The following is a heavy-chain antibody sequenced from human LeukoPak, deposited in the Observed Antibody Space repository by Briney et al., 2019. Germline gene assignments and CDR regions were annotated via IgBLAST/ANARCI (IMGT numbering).Heavy chain of an antibody. V-gene: IGHV3-7*01. CDR2: IKQDGSEK. CDR1: GFTFSSYW. Sequence: GGSLRLSSAASGFTFSSYWMSWVRQAPGKGLEWVANIKQDGSEKYYVDSVKGRFTTSRDNAKNSLYLQMNSLRAEDTAVYYCARLVVPAATENWFDPWGQGTLVTVSS. J-gene: IGHJ5*02. D-gene: IGHD2-2*01. CDR3: ARLVVPAATENWFDP.